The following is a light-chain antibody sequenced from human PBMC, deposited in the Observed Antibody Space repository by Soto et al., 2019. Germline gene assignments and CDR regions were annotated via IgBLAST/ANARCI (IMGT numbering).Light chain of an antibody. CDR1: QNIRIY. CDR3: QQTYNSPLT. V-gene: IGKV1-39*01. CDR2: GAS. J-gene: IGKJ1*01. Sequence: DLPMTQSPSSLSASVGDRVTITCRASQNIRIYLNWFQQKPGKAPNLLIYGASSLQSGVPSRFSGSRSGTDFTLTINSLQPEDFAVYYCQQTYNSPLTFGQGTKVEMK.